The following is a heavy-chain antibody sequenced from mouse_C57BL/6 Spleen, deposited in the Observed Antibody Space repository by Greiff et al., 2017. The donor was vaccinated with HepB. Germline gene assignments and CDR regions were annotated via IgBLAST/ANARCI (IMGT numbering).Heavy chain of an antibody. J-gene: IGHJ3*01. CDR1: GYAFSSSW. CDR2: IYPGDGDT. Sequence: QVQLQQSGPELVKPGASVKISCKASGYAFSSSWMNWVKQRPGKGLEWIGRIYPGDGDTNYNGKFKGKATLTADKSSSTAYMQLSSLTSEDSAVYFCAPYYYGSSYPFAYWGQGTLVTVSA. V-gene: IGHV1-82*01. CDR3: APYYYGSSYPFAY. D-gene: IGHD1-1*01.